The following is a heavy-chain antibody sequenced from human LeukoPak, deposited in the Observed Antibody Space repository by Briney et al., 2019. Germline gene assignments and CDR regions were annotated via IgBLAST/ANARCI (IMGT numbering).Heavy chain of an antibody. CDR3: ARPRYCSSISCYFYAFDV. D-gene: IGHD2-2*01. J-gene: IGHJ3*01. V-gene: IGHV3-7*01. Sequence: GGSLRLSCAASGFNFNTFWMTWVRQAPGKGLEWVANIKEDGSEEYYVDSVKGRFTISRDNAKNSLYLQMNSLRAEDTAVYYCARPRYCSSISCYFYAFDVWGQGTMVTVSS. CDR2: IKEDGSEE. CDR1: GFNFNTFW.